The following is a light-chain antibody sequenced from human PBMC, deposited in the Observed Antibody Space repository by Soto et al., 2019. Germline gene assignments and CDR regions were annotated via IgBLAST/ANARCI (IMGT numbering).Light chain of an antibody. CDR3: ASYTTTGTVL. CDR2: EVS. Sequence: QSVLTQPASVSGSPGQSITISCTGISSDVGGYNYVSWYQQHPGKAPKLMISEVSNRPSGVSNRFSGSKFDNTASLTISGLQAEDEADYYCASYTTTGTVLFGAGTKVTVL. J-gene: IGLJ2*01. V-gene: IGLV2-14*01. CDR1: SSDVGGYNY.